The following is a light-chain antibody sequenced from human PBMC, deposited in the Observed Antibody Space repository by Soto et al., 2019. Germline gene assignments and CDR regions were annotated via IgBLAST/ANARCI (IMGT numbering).Light chain of an antibody. J-gene: IGLJ1*01. Sequence: QSVLTQPASVSGSPGQSIAISCTGTSSDVGGYKYVSWYQQYPGKAPKLMIYDVSNRPSGVPDRFSGSKSGNTASLTISGLQSEDEADYYCSSYTSSSTPYVFGTGTKVTVL. CDR2: DVS. V-gene: IGLV2-14*01. CDR1: SSDVGGYKY. CDR3: SSYTSSSTPYV.